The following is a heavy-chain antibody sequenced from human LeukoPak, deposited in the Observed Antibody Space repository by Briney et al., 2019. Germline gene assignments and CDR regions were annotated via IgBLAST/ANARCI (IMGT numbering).Heavy chain of an antibody. Sequence: SETLSLTCAVYGGSFSGYYWSSIRQPLAKGLEWIGEINHRGSTNYNPSLKTRVTISVDTSKNQFSLKLSSVTAADTAVYYCARGAVAGAFDIWGQGTMVTVSS. CDR1: GGSFSGYY. CDR2: INHRGST. V-gene: IGHV4-34*01. CDR3: ARGAVAGAFDI. D-gene: IGHD6-19*01. J-gene: IGHJ3*02.